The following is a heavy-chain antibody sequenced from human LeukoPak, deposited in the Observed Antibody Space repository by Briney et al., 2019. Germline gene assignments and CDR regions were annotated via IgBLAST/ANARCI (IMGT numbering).Heavy chain of an antibody. CDR3: ARLTTGKAYYYYYMDV. CDR1: GGSISSGSYY. J-gene: IGHJ6*03. CDR2: IYTSGST. V-gene: IGHV4-61*02. Sequence: SETLSLTCTVSGGSISSGSYYWSWIRQPAGKGLEWIGRIYTSGSTNYNPSLKSRVTISVDTSKNQFSLKLSSVTAADTAVYYCARLTTGKAYYYYYMDVWGKGTTVTVSS. D-gene: IGHD4/OR15-4a*01.